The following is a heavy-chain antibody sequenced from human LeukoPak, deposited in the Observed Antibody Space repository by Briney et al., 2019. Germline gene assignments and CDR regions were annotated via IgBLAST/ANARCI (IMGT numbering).Heavy chain of an antibody. CDR2: ISGGGDIT. CDR3: VREDTPATANY. Sequence: GGSLRLSCVASGFNFANHAMSWVRHTPGKGLEWVSAISGGGDITYYADSVTGRFTISRDNSKDTLFLQMHSLRPGDTAVYYCVREDTPATANYWGQGTLVTISS. J-gene: IGHJ4*02. CDR1: GFNFANHA. V-gene: IGHV3-23*01. D-gene: IGHD2-21*02.